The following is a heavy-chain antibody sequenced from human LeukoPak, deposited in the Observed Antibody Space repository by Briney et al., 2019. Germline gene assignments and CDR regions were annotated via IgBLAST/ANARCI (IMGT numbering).Heavy chain of an antibody. V-gene: IGHV1-3*01. CDR3: ARGLDILTGGDWFDP. D-gene: IGHD3-9*01. Sequence: ASVKVSCKASGYTFTSYAMHWVRQAPGQRLEWMGWINAGNGNTKYSQKFQGRVTITRDTSASTAYMELSSLRSEDTAVYYCARGLDILTGGDWFDPWGQGTLVTVSS. CDR1: GYTFTSYA. CDR2: INAGNGNT. J-gene: IGHJ5*02.